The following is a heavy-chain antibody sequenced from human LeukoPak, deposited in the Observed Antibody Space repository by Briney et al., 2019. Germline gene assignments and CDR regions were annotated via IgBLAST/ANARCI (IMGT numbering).Heavy chain of an antibody. D-gene: IGHD5-18*01. CDR3: ARDLGYRGLTL. J-gene: IGHJ4*02. CDR2: IWYDGSNK. V-gene: IGHV3-33*01. CDR1: GFTFSSYG. Sequence: GRSLRLSCAASGFTFSSYGMHWVRQAPGKGLEWVAVIWYDGSNKYYADSVKGRFTISRDNSKNTLYLQMNSLRAEDTAVYYCARDLGYRGLTLWGQGTLVTVSS.